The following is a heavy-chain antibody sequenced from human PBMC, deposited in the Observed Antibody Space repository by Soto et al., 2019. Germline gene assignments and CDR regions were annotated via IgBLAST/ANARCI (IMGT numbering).Heavy chain of an antibody. Sequence: QVQLQESGPGLVKPSGTLSLTCAVSGGSISSSNWWSWVRQPPGKGLEWIGEIYHSGSTNYNPSLRXPXTXAXXKSTNQFPLKRNSVTAADTAVYSCARATGMAPFDYWGQGTLVTVSS. V-gene: IGHV4-4*02. D-gene: IGHD5-18*01. CDR3: ARATGMAPFDY. CDR2: IYHSGST. J-gene: IGHJ4*02. CDR1: GGSISSSNW.